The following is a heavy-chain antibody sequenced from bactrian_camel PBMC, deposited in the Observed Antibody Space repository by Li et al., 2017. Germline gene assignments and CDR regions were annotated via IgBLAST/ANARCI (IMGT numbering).Heavy chain of an antibody. CDR1: GFTFSIYW. CDR2: INAGGGTV. Sequence: QVQLVESGGGSVQAGGSLRLSCAASGFTFSIYWMYWVRQAPGKGLEWVSFINAGGGTVYYADSVKGRFTISRDDAKNTMYLQMNSLKPEDTAVYYCVKPNPDARGGFDHWGQGTQVTVS. J-gene: IGHJ4*01. V-gene: IGHV3S1*01. CDR3: VKPNPDARGGFDH. D-gene: IGHD1*01.